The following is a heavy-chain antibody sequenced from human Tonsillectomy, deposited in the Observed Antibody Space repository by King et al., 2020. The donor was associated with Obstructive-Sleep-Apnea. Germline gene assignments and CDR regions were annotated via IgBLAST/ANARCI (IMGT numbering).Heavy chain of an antibody. CDR2: INPSGGGT. V-gene: IGHV1-46*01. CDR3: ARELAVGNYFYGMDV. D-gene: IGHD6-19*01. Sequence: QLVQSGAEVKKPGASVKVSCKASGYTFTSYYMHWVRQAPGQGLEWMGIINPSGGGTSYAQKFQGRVTMTRDTSTSTVSMELSSLRSEDTAVYYCARELAVGNYFYGMDVWGQGTTVTVSS. CDR1: GYTFTSYY. J-gene: IGHJ6*02.